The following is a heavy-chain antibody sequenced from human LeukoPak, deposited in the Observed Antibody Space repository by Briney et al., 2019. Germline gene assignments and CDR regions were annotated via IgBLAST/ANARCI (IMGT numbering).Heavy chain of an antibody. Sequence: SETLSLTCTVSGGSISTYYWSWIRQPPGKGLEWIGYIYYTGSTSYNPSLKSRVTMSLDASKNQFSLELNSVTPADTAVYYCARGGNYWPQWWLVPWGRGTLVSVSS. CDR2: IYYTGST. D-gene: IGHD1-26*01. CDR3: ARGGNYWPQWWLVP. CDR1: GGSISTYY. V-gene: IGHV4-59*01. J-gene: IGHJ5*02.